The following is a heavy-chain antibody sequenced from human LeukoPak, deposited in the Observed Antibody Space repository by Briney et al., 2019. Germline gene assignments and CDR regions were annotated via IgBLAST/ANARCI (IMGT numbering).Heavy chain of an antibody. D-gene: IGHD3-22*01. Sequence: PGGSLRLSCAASGFTVSSNYMSWVRQAPGKGLEWVSVIYSGGSTYYPDSVTGRFTVSRDNSKNTLYLQMNSLRAEDTAMYYCVRQYSYDSSGYYPWDYWGQGTLVTVSS. J-gene: IGHJ4*02. V-gene: IGHV3-66*04. CDR3: VRQYSYDSSGYYPWDY. CDR2: IYSGGST. CDR1: GFTVSSNY.